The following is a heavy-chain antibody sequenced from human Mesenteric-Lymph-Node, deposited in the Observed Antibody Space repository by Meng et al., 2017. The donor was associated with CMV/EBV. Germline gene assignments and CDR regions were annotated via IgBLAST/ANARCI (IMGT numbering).Heavy chain of an antibody. CDR1: GFTFSSYA. J-gene: IGHJ4*02. Sequence: GGSLRLSCAVSGFTFSSYAMGWVRQAPGKGLEWVSTISGHIDGTYYADPVKGRFTISRDNAKNSLYLQMNSLRAEDTAVYYCARDVLRYCSGTNCYFYWGQGTLVTVSS. CDR3: ARDVLRYCSGTNCYFY. V-gene: IGHV3-23*01. CDR2: ISGHIDGT. D-gene: IGHD2-2*01.